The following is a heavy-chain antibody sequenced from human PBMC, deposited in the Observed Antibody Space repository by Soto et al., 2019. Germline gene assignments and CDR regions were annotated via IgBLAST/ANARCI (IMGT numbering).Heavy chain of an antibody. Sequence: QEQLVESGGGVVQPGRSLRLSCVASGFPFSEYAMHWVRQAPGKGLEWVAVISYDDGNVRYYADSVQGRFTGSRDNSKNTLFLQMDSLRSEDTAVYYCARDQGGVYFPHDGFDMWGQGTVVTVSS. D-gene: IGHD1-26*01. J-gene: IGHJ3*02. V-gene: IGHV3-30-3*01. CDR2: ISYDDGNVR. CDR3: ARDQGGVYFPHDGFDM. CDR1: GFPFSEYA.